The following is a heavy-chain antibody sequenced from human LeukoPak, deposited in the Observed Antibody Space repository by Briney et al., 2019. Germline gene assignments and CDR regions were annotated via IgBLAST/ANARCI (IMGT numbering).Heavy chain of an antibody. D-gene: IGHD1-26*01. CDR2: TRNKANSYTT. CDR1: GFTLNDHY. Sequence: GGSLRPSCAASGFTLNDHYMDWVRRAPGKGLEWVGRTRNKANSYTTQYAASVKGRFTISRDDSKNSLYLQMNSLKTEDTAVYYCAREVVGATEFDSWGQGTLVTVSS. J-gene: IGHJ4*02. CDR3: AREVVGATEFDS. V-gene: IGHV3-72*01.